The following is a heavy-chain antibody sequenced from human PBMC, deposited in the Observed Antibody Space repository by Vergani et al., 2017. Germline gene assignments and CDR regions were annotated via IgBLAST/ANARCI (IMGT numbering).Heavy chain of an antibody. CDR1: GFTFDDYA. Sequence: EVQLVESGGGLVQPGRSLRLSCAASGFTFDDYAMHWVRQAPGKGLEWVSFISWNSGSIAYADCVKGRFTISRDSAKNSLYLQMNSLRAEDMALYYCAKGNRRIPAAQIDYWGQGTLVTVSS. J-gene: IGHJ4*02. CDR2: ISWNSGSI. V-gene: IGHV3-9*03. CDR3: AKGNRRIPAAQIDY. D-gene: IGHD6-13*01.